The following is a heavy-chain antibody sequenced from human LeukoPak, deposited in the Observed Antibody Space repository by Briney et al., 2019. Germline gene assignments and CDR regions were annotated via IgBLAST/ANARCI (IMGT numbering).Heavy chain of an antibody. V-gene: IGHV4-59*01. CDR1: GGSISSYY. CDR3: ARRGDSHAIFDY. D-gene: IGHD5-18*01. CDR2: IYYSGST. J-gene: IGHJ4*02. Sequence: SETLSLTCTVSGGSISSYYWSWIRQPPGKGLEWIGYIYYSGSTNYNPSPKSRVTISVDTSKNQFSLKLSSVTAADTAVYYCARRGDSHAIFDYWGQGILVTVSS.